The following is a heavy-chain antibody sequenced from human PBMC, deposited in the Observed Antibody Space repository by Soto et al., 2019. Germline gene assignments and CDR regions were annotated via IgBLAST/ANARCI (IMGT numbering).Heavy chain of an antibody. D-gene: IGHD2-8*01. CDR2: ISAYNGNT. CDR1: GYTFTSYG. J-gene: IGHJ6*02. CDR3: ARDMCTNGVCYRYYYYGMDV. Sequence: QVQLVQSGAEVKKPGASVKVSCKASGYTFTSYGISWVRQAPGQGLEWMGWISAYNGNTNYAQKLQGRVTMTTDTATSTAYMELSSLRSDDTAVYYCARDMCTNGVCYRYYYYGMDVWGQGTTVTVSS. V-gene: IGHV1-18*01.